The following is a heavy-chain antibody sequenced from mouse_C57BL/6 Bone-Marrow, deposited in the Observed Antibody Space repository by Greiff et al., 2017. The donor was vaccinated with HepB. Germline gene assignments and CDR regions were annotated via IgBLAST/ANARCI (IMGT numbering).Heavy chain of an antibody. V-gene: IGHV7-3*01. Sequence: VQLQQSGGGLVQPGGSLSLSCAASGFTFTDYYMSWVRQPPGKALEWLGFIRNKANGYTTEYSASVKGRFTISRDNSQSILYLQMNALRAEDSATYYCARYYYGSRYYFDYWGQGTTLTVSS. CDR1: GFTFTDYY. D-gene: IGHD1-1*01. J-gene: IGHJ2*01. CDR3: ARYYYGSRYYFDY. CDR2: IRNKANGYTT.